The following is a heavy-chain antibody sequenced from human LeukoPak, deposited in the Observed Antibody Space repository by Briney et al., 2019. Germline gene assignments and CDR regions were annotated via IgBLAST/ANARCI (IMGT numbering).Heavy chain of an antibody. CDR1: GFTFSDYY. CDR2: ISDSGSYT. V-gene: IGHV3-11*06. Sequence: PGGSLRLSCAASGFTFSDYYMNWIRQAPGKGLEWVSYISDSGSYTNYAGSVKGRFTVSRDNAKKSLYLQMNSLRAEDTAVYYCARDLNRFWSGYYTTPYYGMDVWGQGTTVTVSS. CDR3: ARDLNRFWSGYYTTPYYGMDV. J-gene: IGHJ6*02. D-gene: IGHD3-3*01.